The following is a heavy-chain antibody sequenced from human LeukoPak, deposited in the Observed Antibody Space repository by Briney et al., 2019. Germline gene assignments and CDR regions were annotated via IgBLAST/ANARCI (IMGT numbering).Heavy chain of an antibody. CDR3: AKDRRARYCSGSTCYYYYYYMDV. CDR1: GFTFSSYE. Sequence: PGGSLRLSCAASGFTFSSYEMNWVRQAPGKGLEWVSYISSSGSTIYYADSVKGRFTISRDNAKNSLYLQMNSLRAEDTAIYYCAKDRRARYCSGSTCYYYYYYMDVWGKGTAVTVS. CDR2: ISSSGSTI. J-gene: IGHJ6*03. D-gene: IGHD2-15*01. V-gene: IGHV3-48*03.